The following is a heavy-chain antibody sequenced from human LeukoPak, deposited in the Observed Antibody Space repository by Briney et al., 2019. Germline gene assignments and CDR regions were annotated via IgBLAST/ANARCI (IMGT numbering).Heavy chain of an antibody. D-gene: IGHD5-18*01. CDR2: IHAGGST. Sequence: PSGTLSLTCTVSDGSTIEYYWRWIRHSPGKGLEWIGYIHAGGSTVYNPSLESRVTFSIGSPKNHFFLRMTSVTAADTAVYYCARGAALVTHKYFDYWGPGTLVTVSS. V-gene: IGHV4-4*08. J-gene: IGHJ4*02. CDR1: DGSTIEYY. CDR3: ARGAALVTHKYFDY.